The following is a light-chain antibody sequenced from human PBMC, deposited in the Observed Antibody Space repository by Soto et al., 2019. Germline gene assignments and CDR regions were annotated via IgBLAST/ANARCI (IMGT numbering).Light chain of an antibody. CDR2: EGS. J-gene: IGLJ2*01. V-gene: IGLV2-23*01. CDR1: SSDVGMYYL. Sequence: QSALTQPASVSGSPGQSSTISCTGGSSDVGMYYLVSWYQHHPGKAPKLMIYEGSRRPSGVSDRFSGSNSGNTASLTISGLQAEEEADYYCCSYAGSRTLDVVVGGGTTVTVL. CDR3: CSYAGSRTLDVV.